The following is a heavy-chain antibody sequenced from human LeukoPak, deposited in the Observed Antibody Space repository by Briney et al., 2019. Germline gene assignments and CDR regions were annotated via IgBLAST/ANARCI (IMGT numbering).Heavy chain of an antibody. J-gene: IGHJ4*02. CDR1: GFTLNTYA. CDR2: ITSGFTT. Sequence: GGSLRLSCAPSGFTLNTYATSWVRQAPGKGLEWVSTITSGFTTYYADTVKGRFIISRNNSKNTVYLKMFSLRAEDTALYYCAKDYPDVPAGITTVGPFFDDWGPGILVTVSS. D-gene: IGHD2-2*01. V-gene: IGHV3-23*01. CDR3: AKDYPDVPAGITTVGPFFDD.